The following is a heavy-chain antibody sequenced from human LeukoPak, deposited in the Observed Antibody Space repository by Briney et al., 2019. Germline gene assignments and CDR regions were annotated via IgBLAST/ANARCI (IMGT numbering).Heavy chain of an antibody. Sequence: ASVKVSCKASGYTFTSYYMHWVRQAPGQGLEWMGIINPSGGSTSYAQKFQGKVTMTRDTSTSTVYMELSSLRSEDTAVYYCARVAGDSSGYYQGNSEYFQHWGQGTLVTVSS. CDR3: ARVAGDSSGYYQGNSEYFQH. J-gene: IGHJ1*01. CDR1: GYTFTSYY. V-gene: IGHV1-46*01. D-gene: IGHD3-22*01. CDR2: INPSGGST.